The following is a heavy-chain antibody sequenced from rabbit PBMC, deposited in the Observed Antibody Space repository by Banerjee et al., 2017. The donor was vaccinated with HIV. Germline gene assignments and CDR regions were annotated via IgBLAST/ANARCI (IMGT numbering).Heavy chain of an antibody. V-gene: IGHV1S45*01. CDR2: IYTSSGRT. J-gene: IGHJ4*01. CDR3: ARDIYNGLWGHWNL. CDR1: GIDFSSDY. D-gene: IGHD3-1*01. Sequence: QEQLVESGGGLVKPGASLTLTCTASGIDFSSDYMCWVRQAPGKGLELIACIYTSSGRTWYASWAKGRFTISKTSSTTVTLQITSLTAADTATYFCARDIYNGLWGHWNLWGPGTLVTVS.